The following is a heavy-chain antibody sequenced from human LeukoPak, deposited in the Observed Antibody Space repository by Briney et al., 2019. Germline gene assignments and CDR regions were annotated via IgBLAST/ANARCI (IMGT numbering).Heavy chain of an antibody. CDR3: AKDRTGLLVVPAALDY. Sequence: PGGSLRLSCAASGFTFGAYAMDWVRQAPGKGLEWVAVISHDERNIYYADSVKGRFTISRDNSKNTLYLQMNSLRAEDTAVYYCAKDRTGLLVVPAALDYWGQGTLVTVSS. D-gene: IGHD2-2*01. CDR1: GFTFGAYA. CDR2: ISHDERNI. V-gene: IGHV3-30*18. J-gene: IGHJ4*02.